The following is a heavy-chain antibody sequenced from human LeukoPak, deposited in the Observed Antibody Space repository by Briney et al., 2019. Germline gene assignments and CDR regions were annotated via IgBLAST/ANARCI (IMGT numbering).Heavy chain of an antibody. CDR2: ISSSGSTI. Sequence: PGGSLRLSCAASGFTFSDYYMSWIRQAPGKGLEWVSYISSSGSTIYYADSVKGRFTISRDNAKNSLYLQMNSLRAEDTAVYYCARVSATAMVDGGEYYFDYWGQGTLVTVSS. CDR1: GFTFSDYY. CDR3: ARVSATAMVDGGEYYFDY. D-gene: IGHD5-18*01. J-gene: IGHJ4*02. V-gene: IGHV3-11*01.